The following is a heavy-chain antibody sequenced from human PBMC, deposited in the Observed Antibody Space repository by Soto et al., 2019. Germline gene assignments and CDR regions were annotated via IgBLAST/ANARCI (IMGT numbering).Heavy chain of an antibody. V-gene: IGHV4-59*01. CDR1: GGSISSYY. Sequence: QVQLQESRPGLVKPSETLSLTCTVSGGSISSYYWSWIRQPPGKGLEWIGYIYYSGSTNYNPSLKSRVTISVDTSKNQFSLKLSSVTAADTAVCYCARVWGGAFDIWGQGTMVTVSS. CDR2: IYYSGST. J-gene: IGHJ3*02. CDR3: ARVWGGAFDI. D-gene: IGHD3-10*01.